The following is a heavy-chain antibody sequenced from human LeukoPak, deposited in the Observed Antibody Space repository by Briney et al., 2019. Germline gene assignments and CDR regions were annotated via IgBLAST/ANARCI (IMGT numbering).Heavy chain of an antibody. V-gene: IGHV4-30-2*01. CDR2: IYHSGST. CDR3: ARVGGGCSGGSCPHFDY. J-gene: IGHJ4*02. Sequence: SETLSLTCAVSGGSTSSGGYSWSWIRQPPGKGLEWIGYIYHSGSTYYNPSLKSRVTISVDRSKNQFSLKLSSVTAADTAVYYCARVGGGCSGGSCPHFDYWGQGTLVTVSS. D-gene: IGHD2-15*01. CDR1: GGSTSSGGYS.